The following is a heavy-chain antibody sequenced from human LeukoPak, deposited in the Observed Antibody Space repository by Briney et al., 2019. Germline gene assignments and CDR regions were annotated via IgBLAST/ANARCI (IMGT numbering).Heavy chain of an antibody. Sequence: ASVKVSCKASGYTFTGYYMHWVRQAPGQGLEWMGWINPNSGGTNYAQKFQGRVTMTRDTSISTAYMELSRLRSDDTAVYYCASLSVWSLSVYSRGWYRHGMDVWGQGTTVTVSS. V-gene: IGHV1-2*02. CDR2: INPNSGGT. D-gene: IGHD6-19*01. CDR3: ASLSVWSLSVYSRGWYRHGMDV. J-gene: IGHJ6*02. CDR1: GYTFTGYY.